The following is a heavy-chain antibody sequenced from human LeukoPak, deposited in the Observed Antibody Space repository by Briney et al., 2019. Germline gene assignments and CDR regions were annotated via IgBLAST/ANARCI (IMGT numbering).Heavy chain of an antibody. CDR2: INPSGGST. CDR1: GYTFTSYY. J-gene: IGHJ5*02. Sequence: ASVKVSCKASGYTFTSYYMHWVRQAPGQGLEWMGIINPSGGSTNYAQKFRGRVTMTRDMSTSTVYMELSSLRSQDTAVYYCAREAVTIFGLVRTQTTKRPHRFDPWGQGTLVTVSS. V-gene: IGHV1-46*01. D-gene: IGHD3-3*01. CDR3: AREAVTIFGLVRTQTTKRPHRFDP.